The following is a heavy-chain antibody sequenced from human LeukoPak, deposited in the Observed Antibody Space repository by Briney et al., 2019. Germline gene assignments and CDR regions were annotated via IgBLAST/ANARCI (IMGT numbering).Heavy chain of an antibody. Sequence: PSETLSLTCAVYGGSFSGYYWSWIRQPPGKGLEWIGEINHSGSTNYNPSLKSRVTISVDTSKNQFSLKLSSVTAADTAVYYCARGGRYYGSGSPYSPFDYWGQGTLVTVSS. CDR2: INHSGST. D-gene: IGHD3-10*01. CDR3: ARGGRYYGSGSPYSPFDY. J-gene: IGHJ4*02. CDR1: GGSFSGYY. V-gene: IGHV4-34*01.